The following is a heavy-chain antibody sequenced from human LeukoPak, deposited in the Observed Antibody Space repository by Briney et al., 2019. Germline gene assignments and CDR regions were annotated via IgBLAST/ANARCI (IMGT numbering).Heavy chain of an antibody. D-gene: IGHD3-3*01. V-gene: IGHV3-30-3*01. CDR3: ARGVPYDSWSGPHYSDY. Sequence: GGSLRLSCAASGFTFSSYAMHWVRQAPGKGLEWVAVISYDGSNKYYADSVKGRFTISRDSAKNSLYLQMNSLRVEDTAVYYCARGVPYDSWSGPHYSDYWGQGTLVTVSS. CDR2: ISYDGSNK. CDR1: GFTFSSYA. J-gene: IGHJ4*02.